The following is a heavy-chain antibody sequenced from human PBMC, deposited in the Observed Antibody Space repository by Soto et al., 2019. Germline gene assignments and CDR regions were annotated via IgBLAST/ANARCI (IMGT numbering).Heavy chain of an antibody. CDR3: AKDLEWLYVRYFDY. CDR1: GVTFSSYA. Sequence: PGGSLRISCAASGVTFSSYAMSWVRQAPGKGLEWVSAINGGGATYYADSVKGRFTISRDNSKDTLYLQMNSLRAEDTAIYYCAKDLEWLYVRYFDYWGQGTLVTVSS. CDR2: INGGGAT. D-gene: IGHD3-3*01. J-gene: IGHJ4*02. V-gene: IGHV3-23*01.